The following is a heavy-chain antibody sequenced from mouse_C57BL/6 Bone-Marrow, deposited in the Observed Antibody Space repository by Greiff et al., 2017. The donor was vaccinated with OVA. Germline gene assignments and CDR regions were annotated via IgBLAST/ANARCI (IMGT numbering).Heavy chain of an antibody. Sequence: QVQLQQPGAELVRPGSSVKLSCKASGYTFTSYWMHWVKQRPGQGLEWIGMIHPNSGSTNYNEKFKSKATLTVDKSSSTAYMQLSSLTSEDSAVYYCARRVIGTFFDYWGQGTTLTVSS. D-gene: IGHD4-1*01. J-gene: IGHJ2*01. CDR3: ARRVIGTFFDY. CDR1: GYTFTSYW. V-gene: IGHV1-64*01. CDR2: IHPNSGST.